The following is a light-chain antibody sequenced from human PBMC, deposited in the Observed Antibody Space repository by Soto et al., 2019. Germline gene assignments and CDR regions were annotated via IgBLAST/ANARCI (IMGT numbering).Light chain of an antibody. Sequence: EIVMTQSPATLSVSPGERATLSCRASQSVSSNLAWYQQKPGQAPRLLIYGASIRATGIPARFSGSGSGTEFTHTISSLQSEDFAVYYCQQYNNWPLLTFGEGTKVEIK. CDR3: QQYNNWPLLT. CDR1: QSVSSN. CDR2: GAS. J-gene: IGKJ4*01. V-gene: IGKV3D-15*01.